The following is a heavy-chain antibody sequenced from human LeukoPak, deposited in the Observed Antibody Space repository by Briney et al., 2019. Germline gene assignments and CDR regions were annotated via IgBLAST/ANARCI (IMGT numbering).Heavy chain of an antibody. V-gene: IGHV3-9*01. CDR3: AKDTSGDGYNRMGDY. CDR1: GFTFDDYA. J-gene: IGHJ4*02. Sequence: PGGSLRLSCAASGFTFDDYAMHWVRQAPGKGLEWVSGISWNSGSIGYADSVKGRFTISRDNAKDSLYLQMNSLRAEDTALYYCAKDTSGDGYNRMGDYWGQGTLVTVSS. CDR2: ISWNSGSI. D-gene: IGHD5-24*01.